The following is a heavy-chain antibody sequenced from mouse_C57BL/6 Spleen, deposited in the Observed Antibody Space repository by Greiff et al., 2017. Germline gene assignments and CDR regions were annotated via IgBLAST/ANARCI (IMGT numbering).Heavy chain of an antibody. CDR1: GYTFTSYW. Sequence: QVHVKQPGTELVKPGASVKLSCKASGYTFTSYWMHWVKQRPGQGLEWIGNINPSNGGTNYNEKFKSKATLTVDKSSSTAYMQLSSLTSEDSAVYYCARSGGYYDYFDYWGQGTTLTVSS. J-gene: IGHJ2*01. V-gene: IGHV1-53*01. D-gene: IGHD2-3*01. CDR3: ARSGGYYDYFDY. CDR2: INPSNGGT.